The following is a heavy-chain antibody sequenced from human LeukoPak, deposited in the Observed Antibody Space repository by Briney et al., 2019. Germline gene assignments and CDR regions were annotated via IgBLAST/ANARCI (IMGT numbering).Heavy chain of an antibody. D-gene: IGHD3-22*01. CDR1: GGSFSGYY. CDR2: IYYSGST. Sequence: SETLSLTCAVYGGSFSGYYWSWIRQPPGKGLEWIGYIYYSGSTNYNPSLKSRVTISVDTSKNQFSLKLSSVTAADTAVYYCARDGGDYYDSSGYYYHYYYMDVWGKGITVTVSS. J-gene: IGHJ6*03. CDR3: ARDGGDYYDSSGYYYHYYYMDV. V-gene: IGHV4-59*01.